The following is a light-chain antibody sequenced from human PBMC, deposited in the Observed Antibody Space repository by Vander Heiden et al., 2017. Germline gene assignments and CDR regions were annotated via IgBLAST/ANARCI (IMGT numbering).Light chain of an antibody. Sequence: SPSALSVSAGDRATLTCRASQSVSSNLNWYQQKPGQAPRLLIYAASTRETGIPSRFSGSGSGTEFTLTISSLQSEDFAAYYCQQSYSSACTFGQGTKVEIK. CDR2: AAS. V-gene: IGKV3-15*01. CDR3: QQSYSSACT. J-gene: IGKJ5*01. CDR1: QSVSSN.